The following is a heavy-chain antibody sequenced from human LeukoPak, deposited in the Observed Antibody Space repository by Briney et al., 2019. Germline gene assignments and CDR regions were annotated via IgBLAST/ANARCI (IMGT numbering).Heavy chain of an antibody. D-gene: IGHD6-13*01. Sequence: GGSLRLSCVAPGFTFSSYWMSWVRQAPGKGLEWVANIKQDGSEKYYVDSVKGRFTISRDNAKNSLYLQMNSLRAEDTAVYYCAKTGGSSWYWFDYWGQGTLVTVSS. CDR3: AKTGGSSWYWFDY. CDR1: GFTFSSYW. J-gene: IGHJ4*02. V-gene: IGHV3-7*03. CDR2: IKQDGSEK.